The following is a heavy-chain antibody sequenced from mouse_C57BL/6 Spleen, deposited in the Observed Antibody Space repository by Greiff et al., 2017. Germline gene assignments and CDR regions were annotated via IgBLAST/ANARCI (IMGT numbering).Heavy chain of an antibody. D-gene: IGHD6-1*01. CDR1: GFSLTSYG. CDR3: AKNEAAQAWFAY. Sequence: VQVVESGPGLVQPSQSLSITCTVSGFSLTSYGVHWVRQSPGKGLEWLGVIWRGGSTDYNAAFMSRLSITKDNSKSQVFFKMNSLQADDTAIYYCAKNEAAQAWFAYWGQGTLVTVSA. CDR2: IWRGGST. J-gene: IGHJ3*01. V-gene: IGHV2-5*01.